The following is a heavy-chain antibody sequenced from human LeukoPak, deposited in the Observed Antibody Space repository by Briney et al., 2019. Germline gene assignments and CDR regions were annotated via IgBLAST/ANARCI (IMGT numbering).Heavy chain of an antibody. J-gene: IGHJ6*03. CDR3: ARGPSHSSSPKNPYYYYYMDV. V-gene: IGHV3-7*01. CDR2: IKQDGSEK. CDR1: GFTFSSYW. D-gene: IGHD6-13*01. Sequence: GGSLRLSCAASGFTFSSYWMSWVRQSPGKGLEWVANIKQDGSEKCYVDSVKGRFTISRDNAKNSLYLQMNSLRAEDTAVYYCARGPSHSSSPKNPYYYYYMDVWGKGTTVTISS.